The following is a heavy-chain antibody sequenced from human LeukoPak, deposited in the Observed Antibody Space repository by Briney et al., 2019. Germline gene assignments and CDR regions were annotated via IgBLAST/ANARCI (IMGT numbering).Heavy chain of an antibody. CDR2: ISGSGGDT. D-gene: IGHD6-19*01. J-gene: IGHJ4*02. CDR3: ARGWYNFDY. CDR1: GFSFSTYA. Sequence: PGGSLRLSCVASGFSFSTYAMSWVRQAPGKGLEWVSVISGSGGDTSYADSVKGRLTISRDNSKSTLYLQMNSLRAEDTAVYYCARGWYNFDYWGQGTRVTVSS. V-gene: IGHV3-23*01.